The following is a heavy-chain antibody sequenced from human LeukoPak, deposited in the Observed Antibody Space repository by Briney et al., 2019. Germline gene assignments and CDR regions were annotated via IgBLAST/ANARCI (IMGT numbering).Heavy chain of an antibody. CDR1: GGSISSYY. CDR3: ARSHLASGRVTPPYGMDV. J-gene: IGHJ6*02. CDR2: NYYSGGT. D-gene: IGHD5-18*01. V-gene: IGHV4-59*01. Sequence: SETLCLTCTVSGGSISSYYGSWIRQPPGKGLEWVGYNYYSGGTNYNPSLKSRVTISVDTSKNQFSPKLSSVTAADTAVYYCARSHLASGRVTPPYGMDVWGQGTTVTVSS.